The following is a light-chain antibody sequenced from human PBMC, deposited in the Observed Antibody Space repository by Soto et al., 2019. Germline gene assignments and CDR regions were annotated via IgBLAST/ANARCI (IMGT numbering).Light chain of an antibody. CDR1: QSISSR. Sequence: IQMTQSHCTLSASVGDRVTIACRASQSISSRLAWYQLKPGKVPKLLISDASTLERGVPTTFSGSGSGTEFTLTISTLQPDDFATYYCQQYTDYSRTFGQGTKVDI. J-gene: IGKJ1*01. CDR2: DAS. CDR3: QQYTDYSRT. V-gene: IGKV1-5*01.